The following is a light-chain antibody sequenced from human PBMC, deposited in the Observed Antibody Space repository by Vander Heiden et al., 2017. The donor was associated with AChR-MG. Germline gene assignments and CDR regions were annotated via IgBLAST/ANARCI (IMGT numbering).Light chain of an antibody. J-gene: IGLJ2*01. V-gene: IGLV3-1*01. Sequence: SYDLTQPPSVSVSPGKTASVTSSGDKGGDKYACWYQQKPGQHPVLVIYQDSKRPAGIPERFSGSNAGSTATLTISGTEAMDEDDYYCQAWDSSTVVFGGGTKLTVL. CDR1: KGGDKY. CDR3: QAWDSSTVV. CDR2: QDS.